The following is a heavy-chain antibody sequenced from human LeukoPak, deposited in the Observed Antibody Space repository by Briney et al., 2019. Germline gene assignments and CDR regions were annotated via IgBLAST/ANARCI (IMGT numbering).Heavy chain of an antibody. V-gene: IGHV5-51*01. Sequence: GESLKISCKGSGYSFTSYWIGWVRQMPGKGLEWMGIIYPGDSDTRYSPSFQGQVTISADKSISTAYLQWSSLKASDTAMYYCARPGYCSSTSCYQWGYYYYYMDIWGKGTTVTVSS. D-gene: IGHD2-2*01. CDR3: ARPGYCSSTSCYQWGYYYYYMDI. CDR2: IYPGDSDT. CDR1: GYSFTSYW. J-gene: IGHJ6*03.